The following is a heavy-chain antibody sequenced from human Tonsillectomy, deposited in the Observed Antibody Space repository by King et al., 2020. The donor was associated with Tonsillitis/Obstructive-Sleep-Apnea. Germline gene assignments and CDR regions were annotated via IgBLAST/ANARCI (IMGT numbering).Heavy chain of an antibody. CDR2: INHSGST. CDR1: GGSFSGYY. V-gene: IGHV4-34*01. Sequence: VQLQQWGAGLLKPSETLSLTCAVYGGSFSGYYWNWIRQPPGKGLEWIGEINHSGSTNYNPSLKSRVTISVETSKNQFSLKLTSVTAADTAVYYCARRRDTVTDFDYWGQGTLVTVSS. J-gene: IGHJ4*02. CDR3: ARRRDTVTDFDY. D-gene: IGHD4-17*01.